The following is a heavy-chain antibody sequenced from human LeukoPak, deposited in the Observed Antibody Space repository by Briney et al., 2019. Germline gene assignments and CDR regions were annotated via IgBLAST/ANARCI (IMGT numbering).Heavy chain of an antibody. V-gene: IGHV3-30*02. J-gene: IGHJ4*02. D-gene: IGHD2-2*02. CDR2: IRYDGSNK. CDR1: GFTFSSHG. Sequence: PGGSLRLSCAASGFTFSSHGLQWVRQAPGKGLEWVAFIRYDGSNKYYADSVKGRFTISRDNSKNTLYLQMNSLRAEDTAVYYCAKDRYCSSTSCYRFDYWGQGTLVTVSS. CDR3: AKDRYCSSTSCYRFDY.